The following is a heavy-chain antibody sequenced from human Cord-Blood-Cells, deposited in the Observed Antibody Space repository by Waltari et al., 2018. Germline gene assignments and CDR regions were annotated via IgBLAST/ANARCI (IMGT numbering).Heavy chain of an antibody. CDR1: GYTFTSYA. J-gene: IGHJ3*02. CDR3: ASRMVRGVINDAFDI. V-gene: IGHV1-3*01. CDR2: ISAGNGNT. D-gene: IGHD3-10*01. Sequence: QVQLVQSGAEVKKPGASVKVSCKASGYTFTSYAMHWVRQAPGQRLEWMGWISAGNGNTKYSQKFQGRVTITRDTSASTAYRELSSLRSEDTAVYYCASRMVRGVINDAFDIWGQGTMVTVSS.